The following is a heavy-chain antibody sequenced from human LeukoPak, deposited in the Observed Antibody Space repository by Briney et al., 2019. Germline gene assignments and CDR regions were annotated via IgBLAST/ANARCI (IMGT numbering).Heavy chain of an antibody. D-gene: IGHD5-12*01. V-gene: IGHV3-74*01. J-gene: IGHJ5*02. Sequence: GGSLRLSCAASGNYWMHWVRQVPGKGLVWVSHINSDGSWTSYADSVKGRFTISKDNAKNTVYLQMNSLRAEDTAVYYCARESRALRAKEYNWFDPWGQGTLVTVSS. CDR3: ARESRALRAKEYNWFDP. CDR2: INSDGSWT. CDR1: GNYW.